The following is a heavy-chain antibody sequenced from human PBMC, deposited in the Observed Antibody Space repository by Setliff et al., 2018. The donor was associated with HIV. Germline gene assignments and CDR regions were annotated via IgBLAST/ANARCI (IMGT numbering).Heavy chain of an antibody. Sequence: ASVKVSCKASGYTFTSYYMHWVRQASGQGLEWMGIINPSGGSTSYAQKFQGRVTMTRDTSTSTVYMELSSLRSEDTAVYYCARARRITMIVDAFDIWGQGTMVTVSS. J-gene: IGHJ3*02. CDR3: ARARRITMIVDAFDI. D-gene: IGHD3-22*01. CDR1: GYTFTSYY. CDR2: INPSGGST. V-gene: IGHV1-46*01.